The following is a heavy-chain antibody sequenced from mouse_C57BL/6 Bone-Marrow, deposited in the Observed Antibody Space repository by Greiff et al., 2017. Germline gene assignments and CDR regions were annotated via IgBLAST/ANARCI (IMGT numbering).Heavy chain of an antibody. Sequence: QVQLKQPGAELVRPGTSVKLSCKASGYTFTSYWMHWVKQRPGQGLEWIGVIDPSDSYTNYNQKFKGKATLTVDTSSSTAYMQLSSLTSEDSAVYYCARDYSNYVYAMDYWGQGTSVTVSS. J-gene: IGHJ4*01. CDR2: IDPSDSYT. D-gene: IGHD2-5*01. V-gene: IGHV1-59*01. CDR1: GYTFTSYW. CDR3: ARDYSNYVYAMDY.